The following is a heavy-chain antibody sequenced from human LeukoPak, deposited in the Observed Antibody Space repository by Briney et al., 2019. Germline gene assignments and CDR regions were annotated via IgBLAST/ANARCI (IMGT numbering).Heavy chain of an antibody. V-gene: IGHV3-48*02. CDR2: IDTGRTI. J-gene: IGHJ4*02. Sequence: PGGSLRLSCAASGFTSSSYGMNWVRQAPGKGLEWISYIDTGRTIYYADSVKGRFTISRDNAKNSLYLQMNSLRDGDTAVYYCARGQFRVDYWGQGTLVTVSS. D-gene: IGHD5-24*01. CDR3: ARGQFRVDY. CDR1: GFTSSSYG.